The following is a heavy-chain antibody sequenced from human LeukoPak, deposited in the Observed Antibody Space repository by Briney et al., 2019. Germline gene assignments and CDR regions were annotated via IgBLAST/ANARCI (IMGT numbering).Heavy chain of an antibody. CDR3: ARGKYSYDSGWSDP. J-gene: IGHJ5*02. V-gene: IGHV4-59*01. CDR1: GGSFSGYY. D-gene: IGHD5-18*01. Sequence: SETLSLTCAVYGGSFSGYYWSWIRQPPGKGLEWIGYIYYSGSTNYNPSLKSRVTISVDTSKNQFSLKLSSVTAADTAVYYCARGKYSYDSGWSDPWGQGTLVTVSS. CDR2: IYYSGST.